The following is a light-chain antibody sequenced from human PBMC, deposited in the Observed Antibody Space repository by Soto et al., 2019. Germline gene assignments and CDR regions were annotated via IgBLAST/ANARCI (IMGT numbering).Light chain of an antibody. CDR1: SGHSSYP. Sequence: QPVLTQSPSASASLGASVKLTCTLNSGHSSYPIAWHQQQPEKGPRCLMELDSDGSHSQGDGIPERCSGSSSGAERYLTISSLQSEDEADYYCQTWGTGVVFGGGTKLTVL. J-gene: IGLJ2*01. V-gene: IGLV4-69*01. CDR3: QTWGTGVV. CDR2: LDSDGSH.